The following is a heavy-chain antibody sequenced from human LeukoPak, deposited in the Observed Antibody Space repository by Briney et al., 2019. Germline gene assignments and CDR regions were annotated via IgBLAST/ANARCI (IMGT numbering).Heavy chain of an antibody. V-gene: IGHV4-39*01. D-gene: IGHD3-3*01. J-gene: IGHJ5*02. CDR2: IYYSGST. CDR1: GGSISSGGYY. Sequence: SETLSLTCTVSGGSISSGGYYWSWIRQHPGKGLEWIGYIYYSGSTYYNPSLKSRVTISVDTSKNQLSLKLTSATAADTSVYYCARHSGLRSPFDPWGQGTLVTVSS. CDR3: ARHSGLRSPFDP.